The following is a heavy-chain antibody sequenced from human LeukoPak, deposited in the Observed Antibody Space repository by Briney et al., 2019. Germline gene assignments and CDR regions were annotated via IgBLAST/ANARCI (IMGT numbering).Heavy chain of an antibody. CDR3: ANSLVGATALDY. Sequence: SETLSLTCTVSGGSISSYYWSWIRQPAGKGLEWIGRIYTSGSTNYNPSLKSRVTISVDTSKNQFSLKLSSVTAADTAVYYCANSLVGATALDYWGQGTLVTVSS. J-gene: IGHJ4*02. CDR1: GGSISSYY. V-gene: IGHV4-4*07. D-gene: IGHD1-26*01. CDR2: IYTSGST.